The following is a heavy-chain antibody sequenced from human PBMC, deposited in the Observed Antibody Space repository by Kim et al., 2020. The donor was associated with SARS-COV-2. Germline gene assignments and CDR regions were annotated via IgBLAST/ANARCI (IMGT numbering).Heavy chain of an antibody. CDR3: AKVMPGKWLEDY. Sequence: GGSLRLSCAASGFTFSSYAMNWVRQAPGKGLEWVSSIITTGGSTMYADSVKGRFTISRDNSQNMLYLQMNSLRAEDTAVYYCAKVMPGKWLEDYWGQGT. CDR2: IITTGGST. V-gene: IGHV3-23*01. J-gene: IGHJ4*02. D-gene: IGHD3-22*01. CDR1: GFTFSSYA.